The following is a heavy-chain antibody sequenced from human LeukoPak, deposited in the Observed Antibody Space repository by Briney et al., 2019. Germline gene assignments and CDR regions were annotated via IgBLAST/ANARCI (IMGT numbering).Heavy chain of an antibody. CDR1: GGTFSSYA. V-gene: IGHV1-69*05. CDR3: ARSEYSYPQAHFDY. D-gene: IGHD5-18*01. J-gene: IGHJ4*02. CDR2: IIPIFGTA. Sequence: ASVKVSCKASGGTFSSYAISWVRQAPGQGLKWMGRIIPIFGTANYAQKFQGRVTITTDESTSTAYMELSSLRSEDTAVYYCARSEYSYPQAHFDYWGQGTLVTVSS.